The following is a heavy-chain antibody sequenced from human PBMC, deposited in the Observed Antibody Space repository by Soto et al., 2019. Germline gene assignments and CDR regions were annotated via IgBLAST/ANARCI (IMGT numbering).Heavy chain of an antibody. D-gene: IGHD2-15*01. V-gene: IGHV4-59*08. Sequence: SETLSLTCTVSGGSISSYYWSWIRQPPGKGLEWIGYIYYSGSTNYNPSLKSRVTISVDTSKNQFSLKLSSVTAADTAVYYCARLPNDDCSGGSCYPGGYYYYYMDVWGKGTTVTVSS. CDR2: IYYSGST. J-gene: IGHJ6*03. CDR3: ARLPNDDCSGGSCYPGGYYYYYMDV. CDR1: GGSISSYY.